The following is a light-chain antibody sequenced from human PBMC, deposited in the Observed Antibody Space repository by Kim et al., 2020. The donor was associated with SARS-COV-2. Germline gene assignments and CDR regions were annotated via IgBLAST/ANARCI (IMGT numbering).Light chain of an antibody. J-gene: IGLJ1*01. V-gene: IGLV3-1*01. Sequence: VSHGQTASITCSGDKLGDKYACWYQQKPGQSPVLVIYQDSKRPSGIPERFSGSNSGNTATLTISGTQAMDEADYYCQAWDSSTEVFGTGTKVTVL. CDR1: KLGDKY. CDR2: QDS. CDR3: QAWDSSTEV.